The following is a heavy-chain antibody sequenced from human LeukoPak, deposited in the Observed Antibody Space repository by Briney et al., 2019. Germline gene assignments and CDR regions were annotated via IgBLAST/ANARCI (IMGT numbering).Heavy chain of an antibody. D-gene: IGHD5-12*01. V-gene: IGHV4-34*01. Sequence: SETLSLTCAVYGGSFSGYYWSWIRQPPGKGLEWIGEINHSGSTNYNPSLKSRVTISVDTSKNQFFLKLGSVTAADTAVYYCARGYSGYLYWGQGTLVTVSS. J-gene: IGHJ4*02. CDR3: ARGYSGYLY. CDR2: INHSGST. CDR1: GGSFSGYY.